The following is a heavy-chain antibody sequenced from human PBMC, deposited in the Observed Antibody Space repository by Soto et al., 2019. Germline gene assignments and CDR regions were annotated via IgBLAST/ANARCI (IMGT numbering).Heavy chain of an antibody. CDR1: GFTFSSYS. CDR3: ARSAGTSGYYYYYGMDV. D-gene: IGHD1-1*01. V-gene: IGHV3-21*01. Sequence: PGGSLRLSCAASGFTFSSYSMNWVRQAPGKGLKWVSSISSSSSYIYYADSVKGRFTISRDNAKNSLYLQMNSLRAEDTAVYYCARSAGTSGYYYYYGMDVWGQGTTVTVSS. J-gene: IGHJ6*02. CDR2: ISSSSSYI.